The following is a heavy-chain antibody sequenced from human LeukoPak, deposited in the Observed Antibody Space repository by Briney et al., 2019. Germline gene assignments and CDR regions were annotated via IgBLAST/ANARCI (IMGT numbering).Heavy chain of an antibody. CDR3: ARHDYSNNPTDY. CDR2: IYYSGST. D-gene: IGHD4-11*01. Sequence: ASETLSLTCTVSGGSISSYYWSWIRQPPGKGLEWIGYIYYSGSTNYNPSLKGRVTISVDTSKNQFSLELSSVTAADTAVYYCARHDYSNNPTDYWGQGTLVTVSS. CDR1: GGSISSYY. J-gene: IGHJ4*02. V-gene: IGHV4-59*08.